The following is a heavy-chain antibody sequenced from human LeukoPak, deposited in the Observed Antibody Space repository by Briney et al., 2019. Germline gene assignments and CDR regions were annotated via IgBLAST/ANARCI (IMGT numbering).Heavy chain of an antibody. CDR3: ARGLTTGLPD. CDR1: GYTFTSYY. D-gene: IGHD1-1*01. CDR2: INPNSGNT. V-gene: IGHV1-8*01. Sequence: ASVKVPCKASGYTFTSYYIKWVRQATAQGREWMGWINPNSGNTRYTQKLQGRVTMTRNTSMSTAYMELNSLRSEGTAVYYCARGLTTGLPDWGQGTLVTVSS. J-gene: IGHJ4*02.